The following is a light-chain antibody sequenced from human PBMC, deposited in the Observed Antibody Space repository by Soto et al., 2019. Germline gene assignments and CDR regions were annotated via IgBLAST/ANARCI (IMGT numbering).Light chain of an antibody. CDR1: SSDVGVYNY. V-gene: IGLV2-11*01. CDR2: DVS. Sequence: QPVLTQPRSVSGSPGQSVTISCTGTSSDVGVYNYVSWYQQHPGKAPKLMIYDVSIRPSGVPDRFSGSKSGNTASLTISGLQAEDEADYYCCSYAGSPWVFGGGTKVTVL. J-gene: IGLJ3*02. CDR3: CSYAGSPWV.